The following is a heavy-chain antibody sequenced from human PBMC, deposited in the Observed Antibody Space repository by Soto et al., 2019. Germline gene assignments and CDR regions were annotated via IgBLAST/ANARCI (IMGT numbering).Heavy chain of an antibody. CDR3: AKDHETYDYGDYYWFDP. J-gene: IGHJ5*02. V-gene: IGHV3-23*01. Sequence: GGSLRLSCAASGFTFSSYAMSWVRQAPGKGLEWVSAISGSGGSTYYADSVKGRFTISRDNSKNTLYPQMNSLRAEDTAVYYCAKDHETYDYGDYYWFDPWGQGTLVTVSS. D-gene: IGHD4-17*01. CDR1: GFTFSSYA. CDR2: ISGSGGST.